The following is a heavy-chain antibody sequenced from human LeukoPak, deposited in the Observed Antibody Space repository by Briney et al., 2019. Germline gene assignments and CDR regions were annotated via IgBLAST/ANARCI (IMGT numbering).Heavy chain of an antibody. J-gene: IGHJ4*02. V-gene: IGHV1-69*04. CDR3: ARDLKSSASLED. D-gene: IGHD3-22*01. CDR1: GGTFSSYA. CDR2: IIPILGIA. Sequence: ASVKVSCKASGGTFSSYAISWVRQAPGQGLEWMGRIIPILGIANYAQKFQGRVTITADKSTSTAYMELSSLRSEDTAMYYCARDLKSSASLEDWGQGTLVTVSS.